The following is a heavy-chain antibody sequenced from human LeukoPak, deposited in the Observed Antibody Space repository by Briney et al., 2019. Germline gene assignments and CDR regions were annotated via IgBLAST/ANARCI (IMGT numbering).Heavy chain of an antibody. D-gene: IGHD4-23*01. V-gene: IGHV1-18*01. CDR2: ISAYNGNT. J-gene: IGHJ4*02. Sequence: ASVKVSCKASGYTFTSYGISWVRQAPGQGLEWMVWISAYNGNTNYAQKLQGRVTMTTDTSTSTTYMELRRMRSDDTDVYYCARDGDYGGNSVPEYWGQGVLVSVSS. CDR1: GYTFTSYG. CDR3: ARDGDYGGNSVPEY.